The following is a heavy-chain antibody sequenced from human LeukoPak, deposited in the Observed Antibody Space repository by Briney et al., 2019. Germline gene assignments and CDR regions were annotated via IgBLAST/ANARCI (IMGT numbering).Heavy chain of an antibody. CDR1: GFTFNNYV. Sequence: GGSLRLSCAASGFTFNNYVMSWVRQVPGKGLEWVSSAIPGNNIYYADSVKGRFTISRDNSKNTLDLQMNSLRAEDTAIYYCAKDGYCSGGNCYSANDAFDIWGQGTMVTVSS. D-gene: IGHD2-15*01. V-gene: IGHV3-23*03. CDR2: SAIPGNNI. J-gene: IGHJ3*02. CDR3: AKDGYCSGGNCYSANDAFDI.